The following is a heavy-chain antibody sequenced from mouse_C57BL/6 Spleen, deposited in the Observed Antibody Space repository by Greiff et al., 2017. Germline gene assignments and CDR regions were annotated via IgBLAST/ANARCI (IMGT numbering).Heavy chain of an antibody. CDR1: GYSITSGYY. V-gene: IGHV3-6*01. J-gene: IGHJ2*01. CDR2: LSNNGSN. Sequence: EVQRLESGPGLVKPSQSLSLSCSVSGYSITSGYYWYWIRQSPGNQLEWMGFLSNNGSNNYNPSLKNRISIARDTSQNQVFLQLNSGTSEDTAAYYWARAGPYDFGDWGQGTTLTVSS. CDR3: ARAGPYDFGD. D-gene: IGHD2-12*01.